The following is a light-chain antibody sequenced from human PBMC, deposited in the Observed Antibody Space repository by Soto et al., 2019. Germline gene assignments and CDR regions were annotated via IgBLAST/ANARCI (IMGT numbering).Light chain of an antibody. Sequence: DIQMTQSPSTLSASVGDRVTITCWASRSISTWLAWYQQKPGKAPNLLIYDASSLESGVPSRFSGSGSGTEFTLTISSLQPDDFATYYCQQYNTYWTFGQGTKVEIK. V-gene: IGKV1-5*01. J-gene: IGKJ1*01. CDR2: DAS. CDR1: RSISTW. CDR3: QQYNTYWT.